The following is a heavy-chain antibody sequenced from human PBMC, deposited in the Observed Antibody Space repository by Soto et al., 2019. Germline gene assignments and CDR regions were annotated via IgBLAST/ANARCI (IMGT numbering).Heavy chain of an antibody. CDR3: ASEVSSTDGMDV. D-gene: IGHD2-15*01. J-gene: IGHJ6*02. CDR2: IYYTGNT. CDR1: GDSSVSSSSYY. V-gene: IGHV4-39*01. Sequence: PSETLSLTCTVSGDSSVSSSSYYWGGIRQPPGKGLEWIGSIYYTGNTFYSPSFRSRLTISVDTSKSQFSLKLRSVTAADTATYYCASEVSSTDGMDVWGQGTTVTVSS.